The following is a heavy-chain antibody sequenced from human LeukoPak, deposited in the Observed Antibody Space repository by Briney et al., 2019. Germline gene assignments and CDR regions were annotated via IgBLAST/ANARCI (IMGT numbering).Heavy chain of an antibody. CDR2: LSFDGSDK. CDR3: ARDLSSQVLLFDY. V-gene: IGHV3-30-3*01. J-gene: IGHJ4*02. CDR1: GFTFSTYS. Sequence: GGSLRLSCAGSGFTFSTYSMHWVRQAPGKGLEWVAGLSFDGSDKHFADSVKGRFTISRDNSKNTLYLQMNSLRPEDTAVYFCARDLSSQVLLFDYWGQGTLVTVSS. D-gene: IGHD2-15*01.